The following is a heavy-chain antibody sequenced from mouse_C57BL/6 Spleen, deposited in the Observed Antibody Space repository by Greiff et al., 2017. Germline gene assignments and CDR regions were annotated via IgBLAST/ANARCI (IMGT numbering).Heavy chain of an antibody. CDR3: ARPSLTAWFAD. J-gene: IGHJ3*01. D-gene: IGHD1-2*01. CDR1: GYTFTDYN. V-gene: IGHV1-22*01. CDR2: INPNNGGT. Sequence: VQLMQSGPELVKPGASVKMSCKASGYTFTDYNMPWVSQSHGKSLEWVGYINPNNGGTSYTQKVKGKVTLTVNKSSSTAYMELRSLTSEDSAVYYCARPSLTAWFADWGQGTLVTVSA.